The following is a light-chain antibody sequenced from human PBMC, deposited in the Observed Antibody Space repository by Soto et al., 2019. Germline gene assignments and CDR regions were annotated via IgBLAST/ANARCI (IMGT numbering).Light chain of an antibody. CDR2: SAS. V-gene: IGKV1-9*01. CDR3: QQLNGYQLA. Sequence: DIQLTQSPSFLSASVGDTVTITCRASQGMSTYLAWYQQKPGKVPKLLIRSASTLQSGVPPRFSGGGSGTEFTLTISTLQPDDSGIYYCQQLNGYQLAFGGGTKVDIK. J-gene: IGKJ4*01. CDR1: QGMSTY.